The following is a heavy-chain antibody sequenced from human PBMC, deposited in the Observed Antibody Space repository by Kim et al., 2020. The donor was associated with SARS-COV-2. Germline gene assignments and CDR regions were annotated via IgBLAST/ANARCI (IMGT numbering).Heavy chain of an antibody. V-gene: IGHV1-69*02. CDR3: ARTPPGGYYEFDY. D-gene: IGHD3-10*01. J-gene: IGHJ4*02. Sequence: YAQKFQGRVTITADKSTSTAYMELSSLRSEDTAVYYCARTPPGGYYEFDYWGQGTLVTVSS.